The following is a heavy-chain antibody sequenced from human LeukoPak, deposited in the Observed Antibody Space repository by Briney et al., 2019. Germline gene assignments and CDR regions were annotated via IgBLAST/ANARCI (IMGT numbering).Heavy chain of an antibody. CDR2: ISSSGSTM. CDR1: GFTFSSYE. D-gene: IGHD3-16*01. Sequence: GGSLRLSCAASGFTFSSYEMNWVRQAPGKGLEWVSFISSSGSTMYYADSVKGRFTISRDNAKNSLYLQMNSLRAEDTAVYYCAAGGSFDYWGQGTLVTVSS. V-gene: IGHV3-48*03. CDR3: AAGGSFDY. J-gene: IGHJ4*02.